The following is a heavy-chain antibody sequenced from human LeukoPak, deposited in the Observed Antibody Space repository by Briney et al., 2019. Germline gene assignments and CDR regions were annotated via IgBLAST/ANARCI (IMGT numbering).Heavy chain of an antibody. V-gene: IGHV1-8*01. CDR3: ARGVGATGAIDY. J-gene: IGHJ4*02. Sequence: ASVKVSCEASGYTFTSYDINWVRQATGQGLEWMGWMNPNSGNTGYAQKFQGRVTMIRNTSISTAYMELSSLRSEDTAVYYCARGVGATGAIDYWGQGTLVTVSS. D-gene: IGHD1-26*01. CDR2: MNPNSGNT. CDR1: GYTFTSYD.